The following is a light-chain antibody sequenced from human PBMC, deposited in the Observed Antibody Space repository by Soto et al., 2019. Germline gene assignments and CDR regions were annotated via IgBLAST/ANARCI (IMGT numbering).Light chain of an antibody. J-gene: IGKJ1*01. CDR2: WAS. V-gene: IGKV4-1*01. CDR3: QQYYSTPRT. Sequence: DIVMTQSPDSLAVPLGERATISCKASQSVLYTSNNKNYLAWYQQKPGQPPKVVIYWASTRESGVPDRFSGSGFGTDFTLTISNLRAEDAAVYYCQQYYSTPRTFGQGTKVEIK. CDR1: QSVLYTSNNKNY.